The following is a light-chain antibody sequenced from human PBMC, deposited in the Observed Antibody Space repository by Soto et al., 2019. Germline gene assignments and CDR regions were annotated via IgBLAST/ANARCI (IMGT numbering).Light chain of an antibody. J-gene: IGKJ1*01. V-gene: IGKV3-20*01. CDR1: QSVSSSS. Sequence: EIVLAQSPGTLSLSPGERATLSCRASQSVSSSSLAWYQQKPGQAPRLLIYGASSRATGIPDRFSGSGSGTDFTLTISRLEPEDFAVYYCQQYGSSQWTFGQGTKVEMK. CDR2: GAS. CDR3: QQYGSSQWT.